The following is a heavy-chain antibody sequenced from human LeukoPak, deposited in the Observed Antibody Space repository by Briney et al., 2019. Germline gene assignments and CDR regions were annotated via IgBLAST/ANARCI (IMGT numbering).Heavy chain of an antibody. D-gene: IGHD3-9*01. J-gene: IGHJ3*02. CDR2: INHSGST. V-gene: IGHV4-30-4*01. CDR1: GGSISSGDYY. Sequence: SETLSLTCTVSGGSISSGDYYWSWIRQPPGKGLEWIGEINHSGSTNYNPSLKSRVTISVDTSKNQFSLKLSSVTAADTAVYYCARDDMSSDAFDIWGQGTMVTVSS. CDR3: ARDDMSSDAFDI.